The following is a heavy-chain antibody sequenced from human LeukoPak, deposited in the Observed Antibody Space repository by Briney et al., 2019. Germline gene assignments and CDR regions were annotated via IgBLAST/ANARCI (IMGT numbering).Heavy chain of an antibody. J-gene: IGHJ4*02. D-gene: IGHD6-13*01. CDR1: GFTFSGYA. Sequence: GGSLRLSCAASGFTFSGYAMHWVRQAPGKGLEWVAVISYDGSNKYYADSVKGRFTISRDNSKNTLYLQMDSLRAEDTAVYYCARDRSPLMYSSSWLDYWGQGTLVTVSS. CDR3: ARDRSPLMYSSSWLDY. V-gene: IGHV3-30-3*01. CDR2: ISYDGSNK.